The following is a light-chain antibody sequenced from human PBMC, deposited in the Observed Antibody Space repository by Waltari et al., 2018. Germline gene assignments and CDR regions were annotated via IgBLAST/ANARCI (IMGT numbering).Light chain of an antibody. J-gene: IGKJ2*01. CDR1: QSVFYSSNNKNY. CDR3: QQYYSAPYT. Sequence: DIVMTQSPYSLAVSLGERATINCKSSQSVFYSSNNKNYLTWYQQKPGQPPKLLIYWASTRESGVPDRFSGSASGTDFTLTISSLQAEDVAVYYCQQYYSAPYTFGQGTKLEIK. CDR2: WAS. V-gene: IGKV4-1*01.